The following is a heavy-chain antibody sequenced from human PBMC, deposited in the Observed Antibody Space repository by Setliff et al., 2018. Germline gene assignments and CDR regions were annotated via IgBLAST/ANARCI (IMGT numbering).Heavy chain of an antibody. D-gene: IGHD5-18*01. CDR2: FDPEDGET. CDR1: GYTLTELS. J-gene: IGHJ6*03. V-gene: IGHV1-24*01. Sequence: ASVKVSCKVSGYTLTELSMHWVRQAPGKGLEWMGGFDPEDGETIYAQKFQGRVTMTEDTSTDTAYMELRSLRSDDTAVYYCARNGDVDTGFLGYYYYYYMDVWGKGTTVTVSS. CDR3: ARNGDVDTGFLGYYYYYYMDV.